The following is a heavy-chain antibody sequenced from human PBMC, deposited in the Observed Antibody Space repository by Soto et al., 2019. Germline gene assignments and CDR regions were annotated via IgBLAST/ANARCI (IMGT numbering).Heavy chain of an antibody. J-gene: IGHJ6*02. V-gene: IGHV3-21*01. CDR2: ISSSSSYI. CDR1: GFTFSSYS. Sequence: EVQLVESGGGLVKPGGSLRLSCAASGFTFSSYSMNWVRQAPGKGLEWVSSISSSSSYIYYADSVKGRFTISRDNAKNSLYLQMNSLRAEETAVYYCARSVDVDWLLSLTYGMDVWGQGTTVTVSS. CDR3: ARSVDVDWLLSLTYGMDV. D-gene: IGHD3-9*01.